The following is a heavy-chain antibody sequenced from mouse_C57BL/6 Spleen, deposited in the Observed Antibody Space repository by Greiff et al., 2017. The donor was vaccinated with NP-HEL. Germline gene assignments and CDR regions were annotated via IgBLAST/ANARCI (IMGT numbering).Heavy chain of an antibody. CDR2: ISSGGSYT. Sequence: EVNVVESGGDLVKPGGSLKLSCAASGFTFSSYGMSWVRQTPDKRLEWVATISSGGSYTYYPDSVKGRFTISRDNAKNTLYLQMSSLKSEDTAMYYCARHGYYGSSDWYFDVWGTGTTVTVSS. D-gene: IGHD1-1*01. CDR1: GFTFSSYG. J-gene: IGHJ1*03. V-gene: IGHV5-6*01. CDR3: ARHGYYGSSDWYFDV.